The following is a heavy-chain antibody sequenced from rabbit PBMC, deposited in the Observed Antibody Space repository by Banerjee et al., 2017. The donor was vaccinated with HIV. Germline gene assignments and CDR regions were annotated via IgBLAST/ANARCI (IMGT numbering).Heavy chain of an antibody. V-gene: IGHV1S40*01. D-gene: IGHD8-1*01. J-gene: IGHJ6*01. CDR1: GFSFSSSYY. Sequence: QSLEESGGDLVKPGASLTLTCTASGFSFSSSYYMYWVRQAPGKGLEWIACIGTGSSGTTYYASWAKGRFTISKTSSTTVTLQMTSLTAADTATYFCARELVVVLMGLGYYGMDLWGQGTLVTVS. CDR3: ARELVVVLMGLGYYGMDL. CDR2: IGTGSSGTT.